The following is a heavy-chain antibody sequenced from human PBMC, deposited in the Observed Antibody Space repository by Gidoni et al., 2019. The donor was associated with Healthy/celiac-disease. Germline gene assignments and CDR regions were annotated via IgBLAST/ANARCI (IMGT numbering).Heavy chain of an antibody. CDR1: GGSISSSSYY. CDR2: IYYSGST. CDR3: RGLPYSSSWYEYYYYGMDV. Sequence: QLQLQESGPGLVKPSETLSLTCTVSGGSISSSSYYWGWIRQPPGKGLEWIGSIYYSGSTYYNPSLKSRVTISVDTSKNQFSLKLSSVTAADTAVYYCRGLPYSSSWYEYYYYGMDVWGQGTTVTVSS. V-gene: IGHV4-39*01. D-gene: IGHD6-13*01. J-gene: IGHJ6*02.